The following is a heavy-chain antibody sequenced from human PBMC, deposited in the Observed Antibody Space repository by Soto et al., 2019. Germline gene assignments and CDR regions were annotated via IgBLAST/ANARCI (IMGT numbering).Heavy chain of an antibody. D-gene: IGHD6-13*01. CDR2: IIPIFGTA. CDR1: GGTFSSYA. CDR3: ARIRGAAGIGYYYYYGMDV. Sequence: QVQLVQSGAEVKKPGSSVKVSCKASGGTFSSYAISWVRQAPGQGLEWMGGIIPIFGTANYAQKFQGRVTITADESTSTAYMELSSLRSDDTAVYYCARIRGAAGIGYYYYYGMDVWGQGTTVTVSS. J-gene: IGHJ6*02. V-gene: IGHV1-69*01.